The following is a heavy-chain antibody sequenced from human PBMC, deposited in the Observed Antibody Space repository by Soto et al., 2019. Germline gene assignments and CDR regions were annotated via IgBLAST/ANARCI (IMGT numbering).Heavy chain of an antibody. J-gene: IGHJ4*02. CDR3: TRTTVTTSDFDY. CDR2: IRSKANSYAT. V-gene: IGHV3-73*01. Sequence: QPGGSLRLSCAASGFTFSGSAMHWVRQASGKGLEWVGRIRSKANSYATAYAASVKGRFTISRDDSKNTAYLQMNSLKTEDTAVYYCTRTTVTTSDFDYWGRGTLVTVSS. D-gene: IGHD4-17*01. CDR1: GFTFSGSA.